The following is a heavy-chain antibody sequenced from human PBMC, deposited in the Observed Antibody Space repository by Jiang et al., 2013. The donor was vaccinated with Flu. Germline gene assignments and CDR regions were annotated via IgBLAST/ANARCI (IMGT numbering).Heavy chain of an antibody. CDR2: MNPNSGNT. CDR3: ARGLRLAVAGTVGYYFDY. D-gene: IGHD6-19*01. CDR1: DTPSPSYD. Sequence: EVKKPGAVSEGLLQGVLDTPSPSYDINWVRQATGQGLEWMGWMNPNSGNTGYAQKFQGRVTMTRNTSISTAYMELSSLRSEDTVVYYCARGLRLAVAGTVGYYFDYWGQGTLVTVSS. V-gene: IGHV1-8*01. J-gene: IGHJ4*02.